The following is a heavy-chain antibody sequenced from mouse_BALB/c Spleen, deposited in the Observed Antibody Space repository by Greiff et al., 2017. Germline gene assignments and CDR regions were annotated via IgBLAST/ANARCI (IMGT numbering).Heavy chain of an antibody. CDR3: ARVPYMFYAMDY. CDR1: GFSLTGYG. Sequence: VHLVESGPGLVAPSQSLSITCTVSGFSLTGYGVNWVRQPPGKGLEWLGIIWGDGSTDYHSALKSRLSISKNNSKSQVFLKMNSLQTDDTARYYCARVPYMFYAMDYWGQGTSVTVSS. V-gene: IGHV2-6-7*01. J-gene: IGHJ4*01. CDR2: IWGDGST. D-gene: IGHD1-3*01.